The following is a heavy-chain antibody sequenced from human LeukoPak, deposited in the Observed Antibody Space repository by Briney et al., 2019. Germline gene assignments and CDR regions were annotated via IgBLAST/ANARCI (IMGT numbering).Heavy chain of an antibody. CDR1: GDYISSSY. D-gene: IGHD3-22*01. CDR2: IHHSGRT. V-gene: IGHV4-59*03. Sequence: SETLSLTCTVSGDYISSSYWSWLRQPPGKGLEWIGYIHHSGRTNYKPSLKSRVTIFVDTSNNQFSLRLTSLIAADTAMYYCVRGYYDSRGDSNPFDIWGQGTMVTVSS. J-gene: IGHJ3*02. CDR3: VRGYYDSRGDSNPFDI.